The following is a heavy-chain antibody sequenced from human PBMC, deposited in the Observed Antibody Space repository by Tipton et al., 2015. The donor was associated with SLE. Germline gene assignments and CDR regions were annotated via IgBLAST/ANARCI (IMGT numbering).Heavy chain of an antibody. CDR1: GLTVSSNY. Sequence: SLRLSCAASGLTVSSNYMSWVRQAPGKGLEWVSVIYSDGSTYYADSVKGRFTVSRDNSKNTLYLQMNSLRAEDTAVYYCARGAAAGYYYYYAMDVWGQGTTVTVSS. CDR2: IYSDGST. J-gene: IGHJ6*02. V-gene: IGHV3-53*05. CDR3: ARGAAAGYYYYYAMDV. D-gene: IGHD6-25*01.